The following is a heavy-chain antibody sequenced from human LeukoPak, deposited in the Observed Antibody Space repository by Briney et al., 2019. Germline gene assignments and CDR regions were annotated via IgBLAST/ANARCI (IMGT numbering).Heavy chain of an antibody. CDR2: ISSSSTYV. D-gene: IGHD6-6*01. CDR3: ARIDIAGRLAPLDC. CDR1: GFTFSSYS. Sequence: PGGSLRLSCAASGFTFSSYSMNWVRQAPGRGLEWVSTISSSSTYVYYADSVKGRFTISRDNAKNSLYLQMNSLRAEDTAVYYCARIDIAGRLAPLDCWGQGTLVTVSS. V-gene: IGHV3-21*01. J-gene: IGHJ4*02.